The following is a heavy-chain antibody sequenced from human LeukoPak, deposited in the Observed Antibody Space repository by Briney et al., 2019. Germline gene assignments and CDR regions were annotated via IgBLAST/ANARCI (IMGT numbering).Heavy chain of an antibody. CDR3: AREQGGSGWSGFDY. CDR1: GFTLRNYA. J-gene: IGHJ4*02. Sequence: PGGSLRLSCAPSTGFTLRNYAIHWVRQAPGKGLEWVAVISIDGSRQHYADFLVGRFTISRDNSKNTVSLQMSSLRTEDTAVYFCAREQGGSGWSGFDYWGQGTLVTVSS. CDR2: ISIDGSRQ. D-gene: IGHD6-19*01. V-gene: IGHV3-30*15.